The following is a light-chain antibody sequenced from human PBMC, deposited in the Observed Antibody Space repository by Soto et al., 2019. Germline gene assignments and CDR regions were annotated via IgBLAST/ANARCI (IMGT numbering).Light chain of an antibody. CDR1: SIDVGGYNY. CDR2: DVS. CDR3: SSYTGSAALVI. J-gene: IGLJ2*01. Sequence: QSALTQPASVSGSLGQSITISCTGTSIDVGGYNYVSWYQQHPGQAPKLLIYDVSHRPSGISYRFSGSKSGNTASLTIPGLQAEDEADYYCSSYTGSAALVIFGGGTKLTVL. V-gene: IGLV2-14*03.